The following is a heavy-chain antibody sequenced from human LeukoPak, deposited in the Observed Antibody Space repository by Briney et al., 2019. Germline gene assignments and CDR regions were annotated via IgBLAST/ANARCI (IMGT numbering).Heavy chain of an antibody. J-gene: IGHJ4*02. CDR1: GFTFSGNW. CDR2: INEGGGLK. CDR3: ARVGRSGWDFDH. V-gene: IGHV3-7*01. Sequence: GGSLRLSCVASGFTFSGNWMTWVRQAPGKGLEWVAIINEGGGLKYYVDSVKGRFTISRDNTNNSLFLQLISLTVDDTAVYYCARVGRSGWDFDHWGQGTLVTVSS. D-gene: IGHD6-19*01.